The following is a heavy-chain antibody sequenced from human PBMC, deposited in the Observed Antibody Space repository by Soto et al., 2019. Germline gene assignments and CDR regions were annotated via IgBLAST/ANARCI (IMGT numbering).Heavy chain of an antibody. CDR1: GYTFTSYA. Sequence: QVQLVQSGAEEKKPGASVKVSCKASGYTFTSYAMHWVRQAPGQRLEWMGWINAGNGNTKYSQKFQGRVTITRDTSASTVYMELSSLRSEDTAVFYCARVSGWYFLDYWGQGTLVTVSS. CDR3: ARVSGWYFLDY. V-gene: IGHV1-3*05. CDR2: INAGNGNT. J-gene: IGHJ4*02. D-gene: IGHD6-19*01.